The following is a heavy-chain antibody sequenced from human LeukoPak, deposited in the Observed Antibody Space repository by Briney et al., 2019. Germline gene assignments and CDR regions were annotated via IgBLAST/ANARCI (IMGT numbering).Heavy chain of an antibody. J-gene: IGHJ4*02. V-gene: IGHV3-7*03. CDR3: ATKSGNYYNY. CDR2: IKQDGSEK. Sequence: GGSLRLSCAASGFTFSSYWMNWVRQAPGKGLEWVANIKQDGSEKYYVDSVKGRFTISRDNAKKSLYLQINSLRTEDTAVYYCATKSGNYYNYWGRGSLVTVSS. CDR1: GFTFSSYW. D-gene: IGHD1-26*01.